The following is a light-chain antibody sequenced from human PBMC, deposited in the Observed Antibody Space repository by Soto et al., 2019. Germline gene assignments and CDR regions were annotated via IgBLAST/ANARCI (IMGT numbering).Light chain of an antibody. Sequence: SYELTQPPSVSVAPGQTARIACGGNNIGIKSVHWYQQKPGQAPVVVVFDDSDRPSGIPERFSGSNSGNTATLTISGVEAGDEADYYCQVWDSNSDHVVFGGGTKVTVL. CDR3: QVWDSNSDHVV. V-gene: IGLV3-21*02. J-gene: IGLJ2*01. CDR1: NIGIKS. CDR2: DDS.